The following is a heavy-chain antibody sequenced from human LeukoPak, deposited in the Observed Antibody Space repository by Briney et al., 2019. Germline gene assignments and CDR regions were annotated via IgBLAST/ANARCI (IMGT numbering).Heavy chain of an antibody. D-gene: IGHD6-6*01. J-gene: IGHJ3*02. CDR2: MYYSGRT. CDR3: TRVGGSASVLSAFDI. CDR1: GGSITDYY. V-gene: IGHV4-59*01. Sequence: PSETLSLTCTVSGGSITDYYWSWIRQPPGKGLEWIGFMYYSGRTNYNPSLKSRVTISEDTPKNQISLKLNSVTAADTAVYYCTRVGGSASVLSAFDIWGQGTVVTVSS.